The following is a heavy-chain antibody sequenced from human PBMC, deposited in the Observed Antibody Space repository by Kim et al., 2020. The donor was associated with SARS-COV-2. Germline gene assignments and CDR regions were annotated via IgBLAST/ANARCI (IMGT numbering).Heavy chain of an antibody. Sequence: ESVKGRFTISRDNAKNSLYLQMNSLRDEDTAVYYCATITYYYDSSGYTDYWGQGTLVTVSS. J-gene: IGHJ4*02. V-gene: IGHV3-48*02. CDR3: ATITYYYDSSGYTDY. D-gene: IGHD3-22*01.